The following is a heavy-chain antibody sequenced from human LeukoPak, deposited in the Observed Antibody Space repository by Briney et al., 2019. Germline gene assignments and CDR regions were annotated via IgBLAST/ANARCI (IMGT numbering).Heavy chain of an antibody. CDR1: GHSFTNFW. CDR2: IFPADSDT. Sequence: KPGESLRISCKASGHSFTNFWIGWVRQMPGKGLEWMGIIFPADSDTTYSPSFEGQVTISADKSISTAYLQWSSLKASDTAIYYCARLNGDYPRFYYYMDVWGKGTTVTVSS. CDR3: ARLNGDYPRFYYYMDV. D-gene: IGHD4-17*01. J-gene: IGHJ6*03. V-gene: IGHV5-51*03.